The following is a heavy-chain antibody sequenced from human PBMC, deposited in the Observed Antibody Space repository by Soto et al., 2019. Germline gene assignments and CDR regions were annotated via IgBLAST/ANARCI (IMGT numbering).Heavy chain of an antibody. D-gene: IGHD3-9*01. Sequence: PGESLKISCXGSGYSFTSYWIGWVRQMPGKGLEWMGIIYPGDSDTRYSPSFQGQVTISADKSISTAYLQWSSLKASDTAMYYCARRVRYFDSEYGMDVWGQGTTVTVSS. V-gene: IGHV5-51*01. CDR1: GYSFTSYW. CDR2: IYPGDSDT. CDR3: ARRVRYFDSEYGMDV. J-gene: IGHJ6*02.